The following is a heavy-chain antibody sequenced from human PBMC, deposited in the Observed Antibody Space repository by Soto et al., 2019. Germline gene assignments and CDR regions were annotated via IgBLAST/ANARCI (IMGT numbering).Heavy chain of an antibody. CDR1: GGSFSSYA. CDR2: IIPIFGTA. Sequence: ASVKVSCKASGGSFSSYAISWVRQAPGQGLEWMGGIIPIFGTANYAQKFQGRVTITADESTSTAYMELSSLRSEDTAVYYCARDRHILTGLSYWGQGTLVTVSS. CDR3: ARDRHILTGLSY. V-gene: IGHV1-69*13. J-gene: IGHJ4*02. D-gene: IGHD3-9*01.